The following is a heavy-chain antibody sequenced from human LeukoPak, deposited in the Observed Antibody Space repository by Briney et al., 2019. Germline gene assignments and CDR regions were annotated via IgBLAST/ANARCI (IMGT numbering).Heavy chain of an antibody. CDR1: GGSFSGYY. CDR3: ARAVWGFDP. D-gene: IGHD3-16*01. Sequence: SETLSLTCAVYGGSFSGYYWSWIRQPPGKGLEWIGEINHSGSTNYNPSRKSRITISVDTSKNQFSLKLSSVTAADTAVYYCARAVWGFDPWGQGTLVTVSS. CDR2: INHSGST. V-gene: IGHV4-34*01. J-gene: IGHJ5*02.